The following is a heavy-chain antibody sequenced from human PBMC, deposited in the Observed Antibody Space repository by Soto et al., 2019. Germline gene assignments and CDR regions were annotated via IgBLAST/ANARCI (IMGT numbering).Heavy chain of an antibody. V-gene: IGHV1-18*01. Sequence: GASVKVSFKASGYSFHTYAISWVRQAPGQGLEWVGWISGYNGNTNYAQKFQGRVTLTRDTSTKTAFMELRSLTGDDTAVYYCAREYGMDVWGQGTTVTVSS. CDR3: AREYGMDV. CDR2: ISGYNGNT. CDR1: GYSFHTYA. J-gene: IGHJ6*02.